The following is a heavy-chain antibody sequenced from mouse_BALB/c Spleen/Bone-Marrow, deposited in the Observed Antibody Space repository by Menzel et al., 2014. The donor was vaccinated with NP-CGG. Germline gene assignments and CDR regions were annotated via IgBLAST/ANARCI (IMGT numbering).Heavy chain of an antibody. D-gene: IGHD2-1*01. Sequence: EVKLMESGGGLVQPGGSRKLSCAASGFTFSSFGMHWVRRAPERGLEGVAYISGGSSTIYYADTVKGRFTISRDNPKNTLFLQMTSLRSEDTAMYYCARSDGNYDYAMDYWGQGTSVTVSS. J-gene: IGHJ4*01. CDR1: GFTFSSFG. CDR2: ISGGSSTI. CDR3: ARSDGNYDYAMDY. V-gene: IGHV5-17*02.